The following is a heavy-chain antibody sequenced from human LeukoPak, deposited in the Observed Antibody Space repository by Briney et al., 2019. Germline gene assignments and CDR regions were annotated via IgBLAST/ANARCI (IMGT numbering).Heavy chain of an antibody. CDR2: IYYSGST. Sequence: TSQTLSLTCTVSGGSISSGDYYWSWIRQPPGKGLEWIGYIYYSGSTYYNPSLKGRVTISVDTSKNQFSLKLSSVTAADTAVYYCARVIVGATFDYWGQGTLVTVSS. J-gene: IGHJ4*02. CDR1: GGSISSGDYY. CDR3: ARVIVGATFDY. V-gene: IGHV4-30-4*08. D-gene: IGHD1-26*01.